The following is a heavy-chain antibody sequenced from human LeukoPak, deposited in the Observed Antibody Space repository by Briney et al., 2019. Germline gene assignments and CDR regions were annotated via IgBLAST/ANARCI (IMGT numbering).Heavy chain of an antibody. V-gene: IGHV4-39*07. CDR2: INHSGST. Sequence: SETLSLTCTVSGGSISSNSYYWGWIRQPPGKGLEWIGEINHSGSTNYNPSLKSRITMSVDTSKNQFSLKLSSVTAADTAVYYCARALCSSSLRLCWYFDLWGRGTLVTVSS. CDR1: GGSISSNSYY. D-gene: IGHD6-6*01. CDR3: ARALCSSSLRLCWYFDL. J-gene: IGHJ2*01.